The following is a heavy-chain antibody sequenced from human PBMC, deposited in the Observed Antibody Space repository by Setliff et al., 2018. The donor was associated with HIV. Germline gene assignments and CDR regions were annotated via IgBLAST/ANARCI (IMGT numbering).Heavy chain of an antibody. CDR2: ISSSGNTI. D-gene: IGHD2-15*01. J-gene: IGHJ4*02. V-gene: IGHV3-48*03. Sequence: GGSLRLSCAASGFTFRSYEMNWVRQAPGKGLEWLSYISSSGNTIYYTDSLKGRFTISRDNSKNTLYLQMNSLRAEDTAVYYCAKCGGVTCYSASWYFDYWGQGTLVTVSS. CDR1: GFTFRSYE. CDR3: AKCGGVTCYSASWYFDY.